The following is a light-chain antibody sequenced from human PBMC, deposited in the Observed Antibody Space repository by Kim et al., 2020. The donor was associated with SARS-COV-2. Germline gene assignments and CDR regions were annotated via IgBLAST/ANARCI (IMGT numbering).Light chain of an antibody. CDR1: SSDVGGYHY. CDR2: DVS. V-gene: IGLV2-11*01. Sequence: QSALTQPRSVSGSPGQSVTISCTGTSSDVGGYHYVSWYQQHPGKAPKLMIYDVSKRPSGVPDRFSGSKSGNTASLTISGLQAEDEADYYCCSYAGSPVFGGGTQLTVL. CDR3: CSYAGSPV. J-gene: IGLJ3*02.